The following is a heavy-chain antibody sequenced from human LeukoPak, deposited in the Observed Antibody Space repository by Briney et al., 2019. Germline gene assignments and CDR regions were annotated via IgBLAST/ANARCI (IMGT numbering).Heavy chain of an antibody. CDR2: IYSGGST. CDR3: ARDTVYDSSGYYYDY. Sequence: GGSLRLSCAASGFTVSSSYMSWVRQAPGKGLEWASFIYSGGSTYYADSVKGRFTISRDNSKNTLYLQMNSLRAEDTAVYYCARDTVYDSSGYYYDYWGQGTLVTVSS. CDR1: GFTVSSSY. V-gene: IGHV3-53*01. J-gene: IGHJ4*02. D-gene: IGHD3-22*01.